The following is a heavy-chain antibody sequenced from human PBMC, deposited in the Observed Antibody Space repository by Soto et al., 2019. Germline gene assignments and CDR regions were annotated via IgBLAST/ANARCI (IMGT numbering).Heavy chain of an antibody. V-gene: IGHV2-5*02. CDR3: AHAYGGRSLY. CDR1: GFSLTTDRVG. J-gene: IGHJ4*02. D-gene: IGHD1-26*01. Sequence: QITLKESGPTLVKPTQTLTLTCTFSGFSLTTDRVGVGWIRQPPGEALEWLAVIYWDDSKTYRPSLESRLTITKDTSKNQVALTMTNMDYLDPATYYCAHAYGGRSLYWGQGTLVTVSS. CDR2: IYWDDSK.